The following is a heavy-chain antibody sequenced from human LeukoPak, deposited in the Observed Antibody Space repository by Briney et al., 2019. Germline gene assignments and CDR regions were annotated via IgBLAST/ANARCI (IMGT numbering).Heavy chain of an antibody. V-gene: IGHV3-74*01. J-gene: IGHJ3*02. D-gene: IGHD4-17*01. CDR3: ATNTYADYVSFDI. CDR1: GFFFSEYW. CDR2: IKKDGGST. Sequence: GGSRRLSCALAGFFFSEYWMHWVRQVPRGGRVWVSRIKKDGGSTSYADSVKGRFTISRDNAKNTLYLQMNSLRAEDTAVYYCATNTYADYVSFDIWGQGTMVTVSS.